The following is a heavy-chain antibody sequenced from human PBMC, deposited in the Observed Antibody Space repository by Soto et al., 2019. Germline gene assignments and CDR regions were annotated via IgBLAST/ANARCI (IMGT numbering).Heavy chain of an antibody. D-gene: IGHD4-17*01. Sequence: PGESLKISCKVSGYSFTNYWIGWVRQMPGKGLEWMGIIYPGDSDTRYSPSFQGQVTISADKSISTAYLQWSSLKPSDTAMYFCARSDYGGNLFYFDYWGQGTLVTVSS. V-gene: IGHV5-51*01. J-gene: IGHJ4*01. CDR2: IYPGDSDT. CDR1: GYSFTNYW. CDR3: ARSDYGGNLFYFDY.